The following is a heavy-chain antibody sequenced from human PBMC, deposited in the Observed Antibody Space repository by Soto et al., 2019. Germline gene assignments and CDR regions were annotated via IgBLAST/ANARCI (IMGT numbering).Heavy chain of an antibody. CDR3: AWGDLYFICYGCHTGVFAS. Sequence: SETLSLTCTVSGGSISSYYWSWIRQPPGKGLEWMGYIYYSGSTNYNPSLKSRVTISVDTSKNQFSLTLSSVTAADTAVYYCAWGDLYFICYGCHTGVFASRGQRTVVPVSS. J-gene: IGHJ5*01. V-gene: IGHV4-59*01. CDR1: GGSISSYY. CDR2: IYYSGST. D-gene: IGHD3-16*01.